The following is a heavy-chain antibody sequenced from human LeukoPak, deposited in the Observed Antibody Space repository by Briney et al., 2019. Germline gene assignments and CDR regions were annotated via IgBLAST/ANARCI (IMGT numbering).Heavy chain of an antibody. CDR2: IKQDGSEK. CDR1: GFTFSSYW. V-gene: IGHV3-7*03. CDR3: AREDCSGGSCYPWWFDP. Sequence: GGSLRLSCAAYGFTFSSYWMSWVRQAPGKGLEWVANIKQDGSEKYYVDSVKGRFTISRDNAKNSLYLQMNSLRAEDTAAYYCAREDCSGGSCYPWWFDPWGQGTLVTVSS. J-gene: IGHJ5*02. D-gene: IGHD2-15*01.